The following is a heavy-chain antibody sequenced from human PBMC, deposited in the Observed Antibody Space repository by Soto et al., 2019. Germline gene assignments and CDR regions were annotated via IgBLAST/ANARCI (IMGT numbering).Heavy chain of an antibody. CDR2: MNPNSGNT. CDR3: ARGGVLLWFGELKYYYMDV. V-gene: IGHV1-8*01. CDR1: GYTFTSYD. D-gene: IGHD3-10*01. Sequence: ASVKVSCKASGYTFTSYDINWVRQATGQGLEWMGWMNPNSGNTGYAQKFQGRVTMTRNTSISTAYMELSSLRSEDTAVYYCARGGVLLWFGELKYYYMDVWGKGTTVTV. J-gene: IGHJ6*03.